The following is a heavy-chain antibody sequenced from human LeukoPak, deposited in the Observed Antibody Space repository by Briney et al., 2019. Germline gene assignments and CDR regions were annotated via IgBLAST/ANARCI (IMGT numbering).Heavy chain of an antibody. V-gene: IGHV3-66*01. CDR2: IYSGGST. D-gene: IGHD3-16*02. J-gene: IGHJ4*02. CDR3: ARSYLWGSYRYFDY. Sequence: GGSLRLSCAASGFTVSSNYKSWVRQAPGKGLEWVSVIYSGGSTYYADSVKGRFTISRDNSKNTLYLQMNSLRAEDTAVYYCARSYLWGSYRYFDYWGQGTLVTVSS. CDR1: GFTVSSNY.